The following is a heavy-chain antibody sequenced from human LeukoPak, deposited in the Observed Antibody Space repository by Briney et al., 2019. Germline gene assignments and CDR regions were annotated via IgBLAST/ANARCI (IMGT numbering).Heavy chain of an antibody. CDR3: ARDYRARLDY. Sequence: GGSLRLSCAASGFTFSSYSMNWVRQAPGKGLEWVSYISSSSSTIYYADSVKGRFTISRDNARTSLYLQMNSLRAEDTAVYYCARDYRARLDYWGQGTLVTVSS. CDR1: GFTFSSYS. V-gene: IGHV3-48*04. J-gene: IGHJ4*02. CDR2: ISSSSSTI.